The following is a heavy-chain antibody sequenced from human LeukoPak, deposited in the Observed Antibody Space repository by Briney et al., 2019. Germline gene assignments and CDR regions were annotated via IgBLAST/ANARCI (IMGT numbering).Heavy chain of an antibody. J-gene: IGHJ3*02. CDR1: GFTFSSYA. Sequence: GGSLRLSCAASGFTFSSYAMSWVRQAPGKGLEWVSSISGSGGSIYYADSVKGRFTISRDNAKNTLYLQMNSLRAEDTAVYYCARCPYSMGYETVDIWGQGTLVTVSS. CDR3: ARCPYSMGYETVDI. D-gene: IGHD6-13*01. CDR2: ISGSGGSI. V-gene: IGHV3-23*01.